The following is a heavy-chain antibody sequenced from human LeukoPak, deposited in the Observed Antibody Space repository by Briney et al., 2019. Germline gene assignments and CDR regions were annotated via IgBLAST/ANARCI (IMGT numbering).Heavy chain of an antibody. J-gene: IGHJ4*02. CDR2: IYYSGST. CDR1: GGSISSYY. D-gene: IGHD4-17*01. V-gene: IGHV4-59*08. CDR3: ARWTSRATVTSYFFDY. Sequence: SETLSLTCTVSGGSISSYYWSWIRQPPGKGLVWIGYIYYSGSTNYNPSLKSRVTISVDTSKNQFSLKLSSVTAADTAVYYCARWTSRATVTSYFFDYWGQGTLVTVSS.